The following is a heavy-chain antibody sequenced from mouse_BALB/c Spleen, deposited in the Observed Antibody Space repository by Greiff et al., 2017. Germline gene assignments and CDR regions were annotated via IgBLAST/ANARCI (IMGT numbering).Heavy chain of an antibody. CDR3: ARDKGNGPAWFAY. Sequence: EVQLVESGPGLVKPSQSLSLTCSVTGYSITSGYYWNWIRQFPGNKLEWMGYISYDGSNNYNPSLKNRISITRDTSKNQFFLKLNSVTTEDTATYYCARDKGNGPAWFAYWGQGTLVTVSA. J-gene: IGHJ3*01. CDR1: GYSITSGYY. V-gene: IGHV3-6*02. D-gene: IGHD1-3*01. CDR2: ISYDGSN.